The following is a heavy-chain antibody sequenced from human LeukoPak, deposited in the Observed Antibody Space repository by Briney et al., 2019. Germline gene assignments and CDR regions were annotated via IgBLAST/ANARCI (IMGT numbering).Heavy chain of an antibody. CDR1: GGSISSSSYY. V-gene: IGHV4-39*01. Sequence: SETLSLTCTASGGSISSSSYYWGWIRQPPGKGLEWIGSIYYSGSTYYNPSLKSRVTISVDTSKNQFSLKLSSVTAADTAVYYCARQVRGGMEYYFDYWGQGTLVTVSS. J-gene: IGHJ4*02. D-gene: IGHD3-10*01. CDR2: IYYSGST. CDR3: ARQVRGGMEYYFDY.